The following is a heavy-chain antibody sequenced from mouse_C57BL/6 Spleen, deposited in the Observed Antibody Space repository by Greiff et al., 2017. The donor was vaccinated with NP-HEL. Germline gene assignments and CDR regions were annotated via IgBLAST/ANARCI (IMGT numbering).Heavy chain of an antibody. CDR2: IDPEDGDT. V-gene: IGHV14-1*01. D-gene: IGHD2-4*01. Sequence: VQLQQSGAELVRPGASVKLSCTASGFNIKDYYMHWVKQRPEQGLEWIGRIDPEDGDTEYAPKFQGKATMTADTSSNTAYLQLSSLTSEDTAVYYCTMDDYDAWFAYWGQGTLVTVSA. J-gene: IGHJ3*01. CDR1: GFNIKDYY. CDR3: TMDDYDAWFAY.